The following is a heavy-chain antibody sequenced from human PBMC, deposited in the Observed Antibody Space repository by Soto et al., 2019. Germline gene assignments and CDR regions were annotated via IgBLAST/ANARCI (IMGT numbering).Heavy chain of an antibody. V-gene: IGHV4-59*11. Sequence: PSETLSLTCPVSVGSISSHYWSCNRQTPWKGLEWIAFIHYTGSTGYNPALTSRVSISIDRSKNQFSLRLSSVTAADTAVYFCARSGAYAEGLRWGQGTLVTVSS. J-gene: IGHJ4*02. CDR1: VGSISSHY. CDR3: ARSGAYAEGLR. CDR2: IHYTGST. D-gene: IGHD5-12*01.